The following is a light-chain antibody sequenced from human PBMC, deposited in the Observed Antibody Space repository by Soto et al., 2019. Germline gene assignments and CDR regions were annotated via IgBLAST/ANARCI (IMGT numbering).Light chain of an antibody. V-gene: IGKV3-15*01. Sequence: EVVMTPSPAPLSVSPGERDTLSCRASQSVSSNLAWYQQKLGQAPRLLIYGSSTRAAGIPARFSGGGSGTDFTLTISSLEPEDFAVYYCQHRMNWPLTFGQGTRLEIK. CDR1: QSVSSN. J-gene: IGKJ5*01. CDR3: QHRMNWPLT. CDR2: GSS.